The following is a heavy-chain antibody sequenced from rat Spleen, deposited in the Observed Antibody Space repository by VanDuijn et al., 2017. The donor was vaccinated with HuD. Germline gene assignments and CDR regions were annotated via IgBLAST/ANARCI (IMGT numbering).Heavy chain of an antibody. CDR3: ARHGGLRNWFAY. J-gene: IGHJ3*01. Sequence: EVQVEESGGGLVQPGRSMKLSCAASGFTFSDYYMAWVRQAPTKGLEWIASISSDGDNTYYRDSVKGRFTISRDNAKNTQYLQMESLRSEDTATYYCARHGGLRNWFAYWGQGTLVTVSS. D-gene: IGHD1-11*01. CDR2: ISSDGDNT. V-gene: IGHV5-25*01. CDR1: GFTFSDYY.